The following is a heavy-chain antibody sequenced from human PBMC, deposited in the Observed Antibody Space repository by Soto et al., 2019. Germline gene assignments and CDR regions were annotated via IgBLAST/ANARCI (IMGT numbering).Heavy chain of an antibody. V-gene: IGHV2-5*02. J-gene: IGHJ3*01. CDR3: AHWGRPMGGGPSAPSDDAFDV. CDR1: GFSLSTSGVG. CDR2: IYWDDDK. Sequence: SGPTLVNPTQTLTLTCTFSGFSLSTSGVGVGWIRQPPGKALEWLALIYWDDDKRYSPSLKSRLTITKDTSKNQVVLTMTNMDPVDTATYYCAHWGRPMGGGPSAPSDDAFDVWGQGTMVTVS. D-gene: IGHD1-26*01.